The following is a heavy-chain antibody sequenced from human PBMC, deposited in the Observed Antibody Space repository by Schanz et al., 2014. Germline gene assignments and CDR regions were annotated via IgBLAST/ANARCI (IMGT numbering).Heavy chain of an antibody. Sequence: EGQLLSSGRGLVQPGGSLRLSCAASGFTFSSYGMSWVCSPPCKGLDFFSFLISSGSTYYADSVKGRFTISRDNSKNTLYLQMNSLRAEDTAVYYCAKDIAPLAARPGYGMDVWGQGTTVTVSS. CDR1: GFTFSSYG. D-gene: IGHD6-13*01. J-gene: IGHJ6*02. V-gene: IGHV3-23*01. CDR2: LISSGST. CDR3: AKDIAPLAARPGYGMDV.